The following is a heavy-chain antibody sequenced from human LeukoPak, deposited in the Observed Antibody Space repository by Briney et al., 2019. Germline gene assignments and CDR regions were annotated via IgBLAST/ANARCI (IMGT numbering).Heavy chain of an antibody. J-gene: IGHJ4*02. Sequence: PSETLSLTCTVSRGSISGYDWSWIRQPAGKGLEWIGRIYTSGSTNYNPSLKSRVTMSVDTSKNPFSLKLSSVTAADTAVYYCARQYDCWSGYYEDYWGQGTLVTVSS. D-gene: IGHD3-3*01. CDR2: IYTSGST. CDR3: ARQYDCWSGYYEDY. V-gene: IGHV4-4*07. CDR1: RGSISGYD.